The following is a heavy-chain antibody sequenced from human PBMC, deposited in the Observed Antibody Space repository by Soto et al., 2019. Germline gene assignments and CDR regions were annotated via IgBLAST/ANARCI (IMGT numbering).Heavy chain of an antibody. V-gene: IGHV4-59*02. D-gene: IGHD1-26*01. Sequence: QVQLQESGPGLEKPWETLSLTCSVSGDSVSSYYWSWIRQPPGKGLEWIGYVYYDGSTNYNPSLETRVTISIDTSKNQVSLKLNSVTAADTAVYHCARGRRSPTVYYGLDVWGQGTTVAVSS. CDR1: GDSVSSYY. CDR3: ARGRRSPTVYYGLDV. J-gene: IGHJ6*02. CDR2: VYYDGST.